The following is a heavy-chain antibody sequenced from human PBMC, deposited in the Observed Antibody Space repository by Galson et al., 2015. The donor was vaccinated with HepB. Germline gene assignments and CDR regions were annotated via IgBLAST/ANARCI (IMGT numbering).Heavy chain of an antibody. D-gene: IGHD5-24*01. V-gene: IGHV6-1*01. CDR2: TYYRSKWYN. CDR1: EDSVSSNSAA. Sequence: CAISEDSVSSNSAAWNWIRQSPSRGLEWLGRTYYRSKWYNDYAVSVKSRITINPDTSKNQFSLQLNSVTPEDTAVYYCARGPLGEMGVFLDYWGQGTLVTVSS. J-gene: IGHJ4*02. CDR3: ARGPLGEMGVFLDY.